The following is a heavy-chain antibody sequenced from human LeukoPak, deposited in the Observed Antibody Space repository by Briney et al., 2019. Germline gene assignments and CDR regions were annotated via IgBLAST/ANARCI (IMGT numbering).Heavy chain of an antibody. V-gene: IGHV3-21*01. D-gene: IGHD3-10*01. CDR1: GFTFISYS. Sequence: PGGSLRLSCAASGFTFISYSMNWVRQAPGKGLEWVSSISSSSSYIYYADSVKGRFTISRDNAKNSLYLQMNSLRAEDTAVYYCARVFSITMVRGPFDYWGQGTLVTVSS. CDR3: ARVFSITMVRGPFDY. J-gene: IGHJ4*02. CDR2: ISSSSSYI.